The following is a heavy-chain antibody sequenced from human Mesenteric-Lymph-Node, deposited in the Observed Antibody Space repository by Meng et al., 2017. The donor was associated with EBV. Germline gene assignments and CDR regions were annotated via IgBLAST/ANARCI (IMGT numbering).Heavy chain of an antibody. V-gene: IGHV4-34*01. Sequence: QAQVQQGAGGLLKPSETLAPTCAVCGGSFSGYYWGWIRQPPGKGLEWIGEINPSGSTNYNSSLKSRVTMSVDTSKNQFSLKLSSVTAADTAVYYCARYGCSGGSCYPYFDYWGQGTLVTVSS. J-gene: IGHJ4*02. CDR3: ARYGCSGGSCYPYFDY. CDR1: GGSFSGYY. CDR2: INPSGST. D-gene: IGHD2-15*01.